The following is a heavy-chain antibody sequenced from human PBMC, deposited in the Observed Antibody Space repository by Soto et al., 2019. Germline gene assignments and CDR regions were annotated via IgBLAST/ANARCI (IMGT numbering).Heavy chain of an antibody. CDR2: INLNSGDT. CDR3: ARDLGGYDLYGPDT. D-gene: IGHD5-12*01. V-gene: IGHV1-2*02. J-gene: IGHJ5*02. Sequence: XSVKGSCKTSGDTFTDSSMHWVRQAPGQGLEWMGWINLNSGDTNYAEKFRGRVTMTRDTSIITAYMELTRLKSDDTAVYYCARDLGGYDLYGPDTWGQGTLVTVS. CDR1: GDTFTDSS.